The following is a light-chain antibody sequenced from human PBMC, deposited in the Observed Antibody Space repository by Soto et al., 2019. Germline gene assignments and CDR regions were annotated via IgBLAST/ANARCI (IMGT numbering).Light chain of an antibody. V-gene: IGKV1-16*02. CDR2: AAS. CDR3: QQYDSFPIT. J-gene: IGKJ5*01. CDR1: QDINFF. Sequence: DIQMTQSPSSLSASVGDTVTITCRASQDINFFLAWSQQKPGKAPKPLIYAASSLHSGVPSKFSGSRSGTTFTLTISSLQPDDFGIYYCQQYDSFPITFGQGTRLE.